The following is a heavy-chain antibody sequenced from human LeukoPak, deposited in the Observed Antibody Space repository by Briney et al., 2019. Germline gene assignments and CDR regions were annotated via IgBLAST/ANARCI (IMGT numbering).Heavy chain of an antibody. D-gene: IGHD3-22*01. CDR2: IFYSGST. CDR3: AREGDYSDSSGYELDY. J-gene: IGHJ4*02. CDR1: GGSISSYY. Sequence: PSQTLSLTCTVSGGSISSYYWGWIRQPPGKGLEWIGYIFYSGSTNHNPFLKSRVTISVDTSKNQFSLKLSSVTAADTAVYYCAREGDYSDSSGYELDYWGQGTLVTVSS. V-gene: IGHV4-59*12.